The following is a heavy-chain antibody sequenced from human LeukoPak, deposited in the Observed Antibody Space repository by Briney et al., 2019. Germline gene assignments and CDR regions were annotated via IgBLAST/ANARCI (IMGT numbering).Heavy chain of an antibody. D-gene: IGHD2-15*01. CDR1: GGTFSSYA. CDR3: ARDQSVYCSGGSCYSAGDAFDI. J-gene: IGHJ3*02. Sequence: GASVKVSCKASGGTFSSYAISWVRQAPGQGLEWMGGIIPIFGTANYAQKLQGRVTMTTDTSTSTAYMELRSLRSDDTAVYYCARDQSVYCSGGSCYSAGDAFDIWGQGTMVTVSS. CDR2: IIPIFGTA. V-gene: IGHV1-69*05.